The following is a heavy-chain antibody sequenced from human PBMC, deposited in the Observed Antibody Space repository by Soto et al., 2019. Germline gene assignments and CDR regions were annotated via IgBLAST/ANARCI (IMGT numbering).Heavy chain of an antibody. CDR3: ATLAAARRGLDV. CDR1: GFPFSIYG. Sequence: QVHLVESGGGVVQPGRSLRLSCAASGFPFSIYGMHWVRQAPGKGLEWVALIPYDGSKKYYADSVKGRFTISRDNSKNTLYLQMNSLSAEDTAVYYCATLAAARRGLDVWGQGTTVTVSS. J-gene: IGHJ6*02. D-gene: IGHD6-13*01. CDR2: IPYDGSKK. V-gene: IGHV3-30*03.